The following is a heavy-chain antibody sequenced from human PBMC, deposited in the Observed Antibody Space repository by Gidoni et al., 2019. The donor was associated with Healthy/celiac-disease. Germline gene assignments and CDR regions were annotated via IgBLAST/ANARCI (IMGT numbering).Heavy chain of an antibody. CDR1: GGSTSSGHYY. Sequence: QVQLQESGPGLVQPSQTLSLTCTVSGGSTSSGHYYWSWIRQPAGKGLEWIGRIYTSGSTNYNPSLKSRVTMSVDTSKNQFSLKLSSVTAADTAVYYCARAHPAMVRGSNWFDPWGQGTLVTVSS. D-gene: IGHD3-10*01. CDR2: IYTSGST. V-gene: IGHV4-61*02. CDR3: ARAHPAMVRGSNWFDP. J-gene: IGHJ5*02.